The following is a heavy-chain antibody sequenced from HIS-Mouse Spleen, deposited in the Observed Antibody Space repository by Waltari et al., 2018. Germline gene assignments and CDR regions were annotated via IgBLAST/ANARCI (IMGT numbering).Heavy chain of an antibody. V-gene: IGHV4-39*07. CDR1: GGSISSSSYY. CDR3: AREIPXSSSWYDWXXDL. Sequence: QLQLQESGPGLVKPSETLSLTCTVSGGSISSSSYYWGWIRRPPGKGLGWIGSIYYNGSTYXPPSXKRRVTIAADTSKNQFSMRRSSVTAAGTAVYYCAREIPXSSSWYDWXXDLWXRGTLVTVSS. D-gene: IGHD6-13*01. CDR2: IYYNGST. J-gene: IGHJ2*01.